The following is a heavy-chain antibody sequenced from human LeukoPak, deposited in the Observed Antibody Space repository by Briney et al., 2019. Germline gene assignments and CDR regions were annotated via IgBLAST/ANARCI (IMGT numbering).Heavy chain of an antibody. D-gene: IGHD3-22*01. CDR2: INHSGST. CDR1: GGSFSGYY. CDR3: ARHRYYYDSSGYLDY. V-gene: IGHV4-34*01. Sequence: SETLSLTCAVYGGSFSGYYWSWIRQPPGKGLEWIGEINHSGSTNYNPSLKSRVTISVDTSKNQFSLKLSSVTAADTAVYYCARHRYYYDSSGYLDYWGQGTLVTVSS. J-gene: IGHJ4*02.